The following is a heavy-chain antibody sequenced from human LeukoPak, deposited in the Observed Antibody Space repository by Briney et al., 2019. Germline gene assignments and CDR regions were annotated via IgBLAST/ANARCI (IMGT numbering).Heavy chain of an antibody. J-gene: IGHJ4*02. CDR2: IKPMTEGGTT. CDR3: TPVPGG. CDR1: GFTFRSAR. D-gene: IGHD3-16*01. Sequence: GGSLRLSCAASGFTFRSARMNWVRQAPGKGLEWVGHIKPMTEGGTTDYAAPVKGRFTISRDDSKNTLDLQMNSLKTEDTAVYYCTPVPGGWGQETLVTVSA. V-gene: IGHV3-15*01.